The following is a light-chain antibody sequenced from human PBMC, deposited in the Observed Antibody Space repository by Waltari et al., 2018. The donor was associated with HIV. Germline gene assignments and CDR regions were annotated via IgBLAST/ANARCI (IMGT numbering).Light chain of an antibody. CDR3: QQYYNWPPWT. CDR1: QSVSSN. CDR2: GAS. Sequence: EMVMTQSPATLSVSPGERATLSCRASQSVSSNLAWYQQKPGQAPRLLIYGASIRATGIPARFSGSGSGTEFTLTITSLQSEDFAVYYCQQYYNWPPWTFGQGTKVEIK. J-gene: IGKJ1*01. V-gene: IGKV3-15*01.